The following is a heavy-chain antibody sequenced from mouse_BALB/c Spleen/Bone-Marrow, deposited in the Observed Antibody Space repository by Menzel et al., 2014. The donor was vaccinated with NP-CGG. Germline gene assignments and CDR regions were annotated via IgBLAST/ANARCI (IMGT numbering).Heavy chain of an antibody. D-gene: IGHD4-1*01. J-gene: IGHJ2*01. V-gene: IGHV1-63*02. CDR2: IYPGGGYT. CDR3: ARRGTGVDY. CDR1: GYTSTNXW. Sequence: QVQLQQPGAELVRPGTSVKISCKASGYTSTNXWXGWVKQRPGHGLEWIGDIYPGGGYTNYNEKFKGKATLTADTSSSTAYMQLSSLTSEDSAVYFCARRGTGVDYWGQGTTLTVSS.